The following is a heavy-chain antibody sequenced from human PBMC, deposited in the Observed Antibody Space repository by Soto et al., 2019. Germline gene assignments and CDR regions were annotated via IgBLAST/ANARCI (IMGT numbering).Heavy chain of an antibody. D-gene: IGHD5-18*01. Sequence: GGSLRLSCAASGFTFSSYGMHWVRQAPGKGLEWVAVISYDGSNKYYADSVKGRFTISRDNSKNTLYLQMNSLRAEDTAVYYCAKEWIQLHPLDYWGQGTLVTVSS. J-gene: IGHJ4*02. CDR2: ISYDGSNK. CDR1: GFTFSSYG. V-gene: IGHV3-30*18. CDR3: AKEWIQLHPLDY.